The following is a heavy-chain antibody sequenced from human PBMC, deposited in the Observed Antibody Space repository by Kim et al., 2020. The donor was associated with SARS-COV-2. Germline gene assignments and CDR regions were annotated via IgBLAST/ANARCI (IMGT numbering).Heavy chain of an antibody. Sequence: GGSLRLSCAASGFTFSSYWMHWVRQAPGKGLVWVSRINSDGSSTSYADSVKGRFTISRDNAKNTLYLQMNSLRAEDTAVYYCARGPRVTGYYYGMDVWGQGTTVTVSS. V-gene: IGHV3-74*01. CDR3: ARGPRVTGYYYGMDV. CDR2: INSDGSST. CDR1: GFTFSSYW. J-gene: IGHJ6*02. D-gene: IGHD5-18*01.